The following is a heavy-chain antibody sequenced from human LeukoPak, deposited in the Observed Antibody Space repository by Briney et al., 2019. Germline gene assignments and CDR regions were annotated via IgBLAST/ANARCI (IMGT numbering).Heavy chain of an antibody. D-gene: IGHD3-22*01. CDR1: GFTFSSYE. V-gene: IGHV3-48*03. CDR3: ASDSSGYNNWLDP. Sequence: GGSLRLSCAASGFTFSSYEMNWVRQAPGKGLEWVSHISSSGSTIHYADSVKGRFTMSRDNAKNSLYLQMNSLRAEDTAVYYCASDSSGYNNWLDPWGQGTLVTVSS. CDR2: ISSSGSTI. J-gene: IGHJ5*02.